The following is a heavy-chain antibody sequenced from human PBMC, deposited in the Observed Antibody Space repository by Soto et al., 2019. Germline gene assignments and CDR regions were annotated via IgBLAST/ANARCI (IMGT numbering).Heavy chain of an antibody. CDR2: MSLNSGSM. D-gene: IGHD1-26*01. CDR3: AKELVGAGPFDY. Sequence: GGSLRRSYAASGLTFDDYAMHWVRQAPGKGLEWVSGMSLNSGSMGYADSVNGRFTISRDNAKNFLYLQMNSLRVEDTALYYCAKELVGAGPFDYWGQGALVTVSS. V-gene: IGHV3-9*01. J-gene: IGHJ4*02. CDR1: GLTFDDYA.